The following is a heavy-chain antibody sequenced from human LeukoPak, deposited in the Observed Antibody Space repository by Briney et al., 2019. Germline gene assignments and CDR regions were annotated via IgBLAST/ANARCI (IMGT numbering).Heavy chain of an antibody. D-gene: IGHD2-8*01. V-gene: IGHV1-2*02. CDR2: INPNSGGT. Sequence: ASVKVSCKASGYTFTGYYMHWVRQAPGQGLEWMGWINPNSGGTNYAQKFQGRVTMTRDTSISTAYMELSRLRSDDTAVYYCATSYCTNGVCYRWKNWGHGTLVTVS. CDR1: GYTFTGYY. CDR3: ATSYCTNGVCYRWKN. J-gene: IGHJ4*01.